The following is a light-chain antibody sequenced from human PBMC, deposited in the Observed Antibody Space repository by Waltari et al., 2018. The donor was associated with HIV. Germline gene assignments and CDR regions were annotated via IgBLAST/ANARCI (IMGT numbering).Light chain of an antibody. CDR3: ASFTGDNTVM. CDR1: DSDFGLYNF. Sequence: AVTQPASVSGLPGQSTTISCTGGDSDFGLYNFVSWYQQHSGKPPKLILYGVDSRASGVSDRFSGSMSGNTASLTISGLRAEDEAHYYCASFTGDNTVMFGGGTEVTVL. J-gene: IGLJ3*02. CDR2: GVD. V-gene: IGLV2-14*03.